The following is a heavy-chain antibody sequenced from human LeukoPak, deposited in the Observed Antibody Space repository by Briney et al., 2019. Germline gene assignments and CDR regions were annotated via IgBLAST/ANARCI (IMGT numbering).Heavy chain of an antibody. CDR2: INPNSGVT. Sequence: ASVKVSCKASGYTFTDYYIHWVGQAPGQGLEWMGWINPNSGVTKYAQKFQGRVTMTRDTSISTAYMELSRLTSDDTAVYYCARDTSPFMDVWGKGTTVTVSS. D-gene: IGHD1-26*01. J-gene: IGHJ6*03. CDR1: GYTFTDYY. CDR3: ARDTSPFMDV. V-gene: IGHV1-2*02.